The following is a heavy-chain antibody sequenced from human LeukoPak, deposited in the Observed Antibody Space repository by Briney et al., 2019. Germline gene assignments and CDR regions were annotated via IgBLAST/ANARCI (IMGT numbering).Heavy chain of an antibody. CDR1: GYSFTSYW. CDR2: IYPGDSDT. Sequence: GESLKISCKGSGYSFTSYWIGWVRQMPGKGLEWMGIIYPGDSDTRYSPSFQGQVTISADKSISTAYLQWSGLKASDTAMYYCARHSYGSGSYYKPYYYYYGMDVWGQGTTVTVSS. D-gene: IGHD3-10*01. V-gene: IGHV5-51*01. CDR3: ARHSYGSGSYYKPYYYYYGMDV. J-gene: IGHJ6*02.